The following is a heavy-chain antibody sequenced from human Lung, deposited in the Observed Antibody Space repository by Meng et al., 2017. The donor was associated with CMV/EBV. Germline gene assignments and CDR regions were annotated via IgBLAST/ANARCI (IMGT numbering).Heavy chain of an antibody. J-gene: IGHJ4*02. CDR1: GYTFTAHY. Sequence: ASVXVSCKASGYTFTAHYFHWVRQAPGQGLEWMGWIHPHRGDTNYAQQFQGRVTLTRGTSINTGYMELTRLTSDDTAVYYCARDNNWGPDYWGQGTLVTVSS. D-gene: IGHD7-27*01. CDR3: ARDNNWGPDY. CDR2: IHPHRGDT. V-gene: IGHV1-2*02.